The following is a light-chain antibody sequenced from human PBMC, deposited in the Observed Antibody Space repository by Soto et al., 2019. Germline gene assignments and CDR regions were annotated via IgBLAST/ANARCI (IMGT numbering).Light chain of an antibody. J-gene: IGLJ7*01. CDR1: SSDVGSHNL. V-gene: IGLV2-23*02. CDR2: EVT. Sequence: QSVLTQPASVSGSPGQSITISCTGTSSDVGSHNLVSWYQQHPGQAPKLMIYEVTKRPLGVSTRFSASKSGNTASLTISGLPAEDEADYYWCSYGGLSAVFGGGTQLTVL. CDR3: CSYGGLSAV.